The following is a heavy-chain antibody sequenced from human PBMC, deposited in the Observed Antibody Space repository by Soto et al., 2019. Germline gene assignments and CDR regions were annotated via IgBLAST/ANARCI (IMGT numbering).Heavy chain of an antibody. V-gene: IGHV1-18*01. CDR3: ARPQRDCSGDNCYSPSDY. Sequence: ASVKVSCKASGYTFSSNGIIWVRQAPGQGLEWMGWINAYKGNTNYAQKFQGRVTMTTDTSTSTAYMELRSLRSDDTAVYYCARPQRDCSGDNCYSPSDYWGQGTPVTVS. D-gene: IGHD2-15*01. J-gene: IGHJ4*02. CDR2: INAYKGNT. CDR1: GYTFSSNG.